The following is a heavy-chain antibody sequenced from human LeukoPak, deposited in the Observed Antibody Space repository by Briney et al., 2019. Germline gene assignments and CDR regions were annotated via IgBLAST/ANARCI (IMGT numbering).Heavy chain of an antibody. CDR2: IIPILGIA. V-gene: IGHV1-69*04. D-gene: IGHD2-2*01. CDR3: ARDGHCSTTSCPP. CDR1: GGTFTSYT. Sequence: SVKVSCKASGGTFTSYTISWVRKAPGQGLEWMGRIIPILGIANYAQKFQGRVTITADKSTSTAYMELSTLRSEDTAVYYCARDGHCSTTSCPPWGQGTLVTVSS. J-gene: IGHJ5*02.